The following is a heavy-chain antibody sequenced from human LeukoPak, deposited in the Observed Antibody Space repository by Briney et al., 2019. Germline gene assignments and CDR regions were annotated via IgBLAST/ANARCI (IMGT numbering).Heavy chain of an antibody. V-gene: IGHV3-73*01. CDR2: IRSKANSYAT. Sequence: GGSLGLSCAASGFTFSGSAMHWVRQASGKGLEWVGRIRSKANSYATAYAASVKGRFTISRDDSKNTAYLQMNSLKTEDTAVYYCTRLMGIWTDDYGDTGDYWGQGTLVTVSS. CDR1: GFTFSGSA. J-gene: IGHJ4*02. CDR3: TRLMGIWTDDYGDTGDY. D-gene: IGHD4-17*01.